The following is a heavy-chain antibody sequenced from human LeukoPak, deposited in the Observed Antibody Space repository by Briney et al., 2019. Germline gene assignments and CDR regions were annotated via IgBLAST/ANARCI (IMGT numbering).Heavy chain of an antibody. CDR2: INSDGSST. J-gene: IGHJ4*02. V-gene: IGHV3-74*01. Sequence: PGGSLRLSCAASGSTFSSYWMHWVRQAPGKGLVWVSRINSDGSSTSYADSVKGRFTISRDNAKNTLYVQMNSLRAEDTAVYYCARGTARNPELLDYWGQGTLVTVSS. CDR1: GSTFSSYW. CDR3: ARGTARNPELLDY. D-gene: IGHD1-26*01.